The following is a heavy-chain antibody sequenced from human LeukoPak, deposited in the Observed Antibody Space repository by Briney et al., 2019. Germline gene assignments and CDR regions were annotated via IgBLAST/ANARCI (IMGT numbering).Heavy chain of an antibody. D-gene: IGHD5-18*01. V-gene: IGHV4-39*07. CDR3: ARDRVGYSYGRPIDY. CDR2: IYYSGST. CDR1: GGSISSSSYY. J-gene: IGHJ4*02. Sequence: PSETLSLTCTVSGGSISSSSYYWGWIRQPPGTGLEWIGSIYYSGSTYYNPSLKSRVTISVDTSKNQFSLKLSSVTAADTAVYYCARDRVGYSYGRPIDYWGQGTLVTVSS.